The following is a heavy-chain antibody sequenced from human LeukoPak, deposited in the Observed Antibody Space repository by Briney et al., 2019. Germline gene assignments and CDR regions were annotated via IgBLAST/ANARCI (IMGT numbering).Heavy chain of an antibody. V-gene: IGHV3-21*01. CDR1: GFTFSSYS. Sequence: GGSLRLSCAASGFTFSSYSMNWVRQAPGKGLEWVSSISSGGMWIYYADSLKGRFTISRDNAKNSLYLQMKSLRVEDTAVYYCARDAGGRTQREGWFDPWGQGTLVTVSS. CDR2: ISSGGMWI. D-gene: IGHD1-26*01. J-gene: IGHJ5*02. CDR3: ARDAGGRTQREGWFDP.